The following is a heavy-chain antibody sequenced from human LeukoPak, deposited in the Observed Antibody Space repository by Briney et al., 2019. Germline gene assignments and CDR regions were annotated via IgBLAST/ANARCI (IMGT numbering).Heavy chain of an antibody. D-gene: IGHD6-13*01. CDR3: ASLAAAGTRLLDY. J-gene: IGHJ4*02. CDR2: ISYDGSNK. V-gene: IGHV3-30*03. Sequence: GGSLRLSCAASGFTFSSYGMHWVRQAPGKGLEWVAVISYDGSNKYYADSVKGRFTISRDNSKNTLYLQMNSLRAEDTAVYYCASLAAAGTRLLDYWGQGTLVTVSS. CDR1: GFTFSSYG.